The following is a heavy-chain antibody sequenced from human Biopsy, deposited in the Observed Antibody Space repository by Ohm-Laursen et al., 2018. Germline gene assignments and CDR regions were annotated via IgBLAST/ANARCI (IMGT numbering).Heavy chain of an antibody. CDR3: ARDRYYGSANYFGYYNMDV. D-gene: IGHD3-10*01. J-gene: IGHJ6*02. V-gene: IGHV3-33*01. CDR2: IWYDGSNK. CDR1: GFTFSSYG. Sequence: RSLRLSCAASGFTFSSYGMHWVRQAPGKGLEWVAVIWYDGSNKYYADSVKGRFTISRDNSKNTLFLQMNNLRAEDTAVYYCARDRYYGSANYFGYYNMDVWGQGTTVSVS.